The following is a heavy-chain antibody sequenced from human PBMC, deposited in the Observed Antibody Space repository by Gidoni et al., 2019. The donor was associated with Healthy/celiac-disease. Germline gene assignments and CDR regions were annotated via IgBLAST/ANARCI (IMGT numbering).Heavy chain of an antibody. CDR2: ISAYNGNT. CDR3: ARDWGYCTNGVCYSPRYYYYYMDV. D-gene: IGHD2-8*01. V-gene: IGHV1-18*04. J-gene: IGHJ6*03. Sequence: QVQLVQSGAEVKKPGASVKVSCKASGYTFTSYGIRWVRQAPGQGLEWMGWISAYNGNTNYAQKLQGRVTMTTDTSTSTAYMELRSLRSDDTAVYYCARDWGYCTNGVCYSPRYYYYYMDVWGKGTTVTVSS. CDR1: GYTFTSYG.